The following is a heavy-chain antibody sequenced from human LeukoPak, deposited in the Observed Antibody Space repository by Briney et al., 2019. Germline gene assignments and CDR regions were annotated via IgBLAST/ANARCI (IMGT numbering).Heavy chain of an antibody. V-gene: IGHV3-9*01. D-gene: IGHD3-10*01. J-gene: IGHJ5*02. CDR1: GFTFDDYA. CDR3: AKDFYGSGSYGRVWFDP. Sequence: GGSLRLSCAASGFTFDDYAMHWVRQAPGKGLEWVSGISWNSGSIGCADSVKGRFTISRDNAKNSLYLQMNSLRAEDTALYYCAKDFYGSGSYGRVWFDPWGQGTLVTVSS. CDR2: ISWNSGSI.